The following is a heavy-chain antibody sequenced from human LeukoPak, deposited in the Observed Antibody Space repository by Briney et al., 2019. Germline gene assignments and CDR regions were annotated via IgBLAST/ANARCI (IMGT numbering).Heavy chain of an antibody. V-gene: IGHV4-59*01. D-gene: IGHD3-22*01. CDR2: IYYSGST. CDR3: AGDAETDSSGYWDYFDY. J-gene: IGHJ4*02. CDR1: GGSISSYY. Sequence: SETLSLTCTVSGGSISSYYWSWIRQPPGKGLEWIGYIYYSGSTNYNPSLKSRVTISVDTSKNQFSLKLSSVTAADTAVYYCAGDAETDSSGYWDYFDYWGQGTLVTVSS.